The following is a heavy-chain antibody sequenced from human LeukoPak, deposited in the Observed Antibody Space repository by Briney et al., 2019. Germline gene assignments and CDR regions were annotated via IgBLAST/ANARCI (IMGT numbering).Heavy chain of an antibody. CDR1: GFTLDDYA. V-gene: IGHV3-9*01. D-gene: IGHD2-2*03. J-gene: IGHJ1*01. CDR3: AKVGYCSSTSCEYFQH. CDR2: ISWNSGSI. Sequence: GSSLRLSCAASGFTLDDYAMHWARQAPGKGREGVSGISWNSGSIGYADSVKGRFTISRDNAKNSLYLQMNSLRAEDTALYYCAKVGYCSSTSCEYFQHWGQGTLVTVSS.